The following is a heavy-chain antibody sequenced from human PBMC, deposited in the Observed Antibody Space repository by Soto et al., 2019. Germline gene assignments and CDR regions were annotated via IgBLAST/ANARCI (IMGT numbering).Heavy chain of an antibody. Sequence: SETLSLTCTVSVDSITTYYWNWIRQPAGKGLEWIGRIDASGNTSYNPSLNSRVTLSVDTSKKQFSLKLTSVTAADTAVYYCARFSNNWFQTEGMDVWGQGTTVTVSS. J-gene: IGHJ6*02. CDR3: ARFSNNWFQTEGMDV. CDR2: IDASGNT. CDR1: VDSITTYY. D-gene: IGHD1-1*01. V-gene: IGHV4-4*07.